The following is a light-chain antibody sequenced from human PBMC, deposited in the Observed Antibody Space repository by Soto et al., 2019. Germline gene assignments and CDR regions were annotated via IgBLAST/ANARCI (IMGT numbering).Light chain of an antibody. Sequence: QSVLTQPPSASGTPGQRVTISCSGSSSNIGRNTVNWYQQLPGTAPKLLIYSNSQRPSGVPDRFSDSKSGTSASLAISGLQSEDEADYYCAAWDDSLKGRVFGTGTKVTVL. CDR1: SSNIGRNT. V-gene: IGLV1-44*01. J-gene: IGLJ1*01. CDR3: AAWDDSLKGRV. CDR2: SNS.